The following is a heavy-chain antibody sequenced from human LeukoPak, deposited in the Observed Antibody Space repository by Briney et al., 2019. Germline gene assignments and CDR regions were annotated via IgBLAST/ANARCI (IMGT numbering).Heavy chain of an antibody. CDR1: VFTFSSYA. J-gene: IGHJ4*02. D-gene: IGHD3-22*01. CDR2: ISSNGGST. CDR3: ARGNTYYYDSSGYYFPY. V-gene: IGHV3-64*01. Sequence: PGGSLRLSCAASVFTFSSYAMHRVRQAPGKGLEYVSAISSNGGSTYYANSVKGRFTISRDNSKNTLYLQMGSLRAEDMAVYYCARGNTYYYDSSGYYFPYWGQGTLVTVSS.